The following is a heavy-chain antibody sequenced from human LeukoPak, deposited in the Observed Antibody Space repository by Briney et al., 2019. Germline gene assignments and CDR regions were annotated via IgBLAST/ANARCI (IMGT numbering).Heavy chain of an antibody. V-gene: IGHV3-23*01. CDR1: GFTLISYA. D-gene: IGHD2-2*01. CDR2: ICGSSGST. CDR3: AKDPLTGYCSSTSCSNDY. J-gene: IGHJ4*02. Sequence: GGSLRLSCADSGFTLISYAMSWVREAPGKGLEWVPAICGSSGSTYYADSVKGRFTISRDNSKNTLYLQMNSLRAEDTALYYCAKDPLTGYCSSTSCSNDYWGQGPLVTVSS.